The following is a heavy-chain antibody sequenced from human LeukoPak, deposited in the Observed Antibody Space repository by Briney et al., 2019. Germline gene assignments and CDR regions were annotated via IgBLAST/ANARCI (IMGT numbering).Heavy chain of an antibody. CDR1: GYTFTSYG. Sequence: GASVKVSCKASGYTFTSYGISWVRQAPGQGLEGMGWISGYNGNTNYAQKLQGRVTMTTDTSTSTAYMELRSLRSDDTAVYYCARGASTMVRGVHDYWGQGTLVTVSS. V-gene: IGHV1-18*01. J-gene: IGHJ4*02. CDR2: ISGYNGNT. D-gene: IGHD3-10*01. CDR3: ARGASTMVRGVHDY.